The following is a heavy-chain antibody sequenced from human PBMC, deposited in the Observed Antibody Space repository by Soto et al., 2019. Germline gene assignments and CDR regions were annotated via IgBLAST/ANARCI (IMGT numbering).Heavy chain of an antibody. CDR2: INHSGST. V-gene: IGHV4-34*01. CDR3: ARGLIIYDYIWGSYRRGGDFDY. CDR1: GGSFSGYY. D-gene: IGHD3-16*02. J-gene: IGHJ4*02. Sequence: PSETLSLTCAVYGGSFSGYYWSWIRQPPGKGLEWIGEINHSGSTNYNPSLKSRVTISVDTSKNQFSLKLSSVTAADTAVYYCARGLIIYDYIWGSYRRGGDFDYWGQGTLVTVSS.